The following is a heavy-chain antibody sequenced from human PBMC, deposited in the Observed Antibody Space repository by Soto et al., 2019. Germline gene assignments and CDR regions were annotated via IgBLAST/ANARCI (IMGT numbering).Heavy chain of an antibody. Sequence: QVQLVQSGAEVKKPGSSVKVACKASGGTVSSYAISWVRQAPGQGLEWMGGIIPIFGTANYAEKFQGRVTITADKATSTADMELSSLRSEDTAVYYCAREDPDAFDIWGQGTMVTVSS. CDR2: IIPIFGTA. J-gene: IGHJ3*02. V-gene: IGHV1-69*06. CDR1: GGTVSSYA. CDR3: AREDPDAFDI.